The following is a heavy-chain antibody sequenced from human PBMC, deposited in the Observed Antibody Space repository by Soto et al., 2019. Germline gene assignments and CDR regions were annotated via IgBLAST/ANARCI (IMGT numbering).Heavy chain of an antibody. CDR3: ARPRMYYYDSSGLGY. CDR1: GFTFSSYG. D-gene: IGHD3-22*01. V-gene: IGHV3-33*01. Sequence: QVQLVESGGGVVQPGRSLRLSCAASGFTFSSYGMHWVRQAPGKGLEWVAVIWYDGSNKYYADSVKGRFTISRDNSKNTLYLQMNSLRAEDTTVYYCARPRMYYYDSSGLGYWGQGTLVTVSS. CDR2: IWYDGSNK. J-gene: IGHJ4*02.